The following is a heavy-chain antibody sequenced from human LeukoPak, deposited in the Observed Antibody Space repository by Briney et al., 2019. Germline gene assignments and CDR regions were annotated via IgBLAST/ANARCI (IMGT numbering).Heavy chain of an antibody. CDR2: IYHSGST. CDR1: GGSISSGGYY. V-gene: IGHV4-30-2*01. CDR3: ARETTYQLLFPGWFDP. J-gene: IGHJ5*02. D-gene: IGHD2-2*01. Sequence: PSETLSLTCTVSGGSISSGGYYWSWIRQPPGKGLEWIGYIYHSGSTYYNPSLKSRVTISVDRSKNQFSLKLSSVTAADTAVYYCARETTYQLLFPGWFDPWGQGTLVTVSS.